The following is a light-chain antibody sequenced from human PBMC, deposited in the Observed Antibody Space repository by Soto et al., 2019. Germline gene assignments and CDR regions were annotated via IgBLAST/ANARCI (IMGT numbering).Light chain of an antibody. Sequence: SALTQPASVSGSPGQSITISCTGTSSDIGGYNYVSWYQHHPGKAPKLMIYEVSNRPSGVSNRFSGSKSGNTASLTISGLQAEDEADYYCTSYTSSTTYVVFGGGTKVTVL. J-gene: IGLJ2*01. CDR3: TSYTSSTTYVV. V-gene: IGLV2-14*01. CDR1: SSDIGGYNY. CDR2: EVS.